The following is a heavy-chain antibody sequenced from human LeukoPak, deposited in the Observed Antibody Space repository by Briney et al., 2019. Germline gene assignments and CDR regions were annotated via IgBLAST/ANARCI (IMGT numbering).Heavy chain of an antibody. CDR1: GFTFDDYA. D-gene: IGHD6-13*01. J-gene: IGHJ4*02. CDR2: ITWNSVTI. Sequence: GGSLRLSCAASGFTFDDYAIHGVRQAPGKGLEGVSGITWNSVTIAYGDSVKGRFTISRDNAKNSLYLQMNSLRAEDTALYYCAKGRGGSRWYSLDYWGQGTLVTVSS. CDR3: AKGRGGSRWYSLDY. V-gene: IGHV3-9*01.